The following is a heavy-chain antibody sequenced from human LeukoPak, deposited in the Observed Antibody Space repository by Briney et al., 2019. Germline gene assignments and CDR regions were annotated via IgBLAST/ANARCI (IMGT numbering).Heavy chain of an antibody. V-gene: IGHV1-8*01. CDR3: ARGVVRGLPYNWFDP. CDR2: MNPNSGST. CDR1: GYTFTNYD. J-gene: IGHJ5*02. Sequence: ASVKVSCKASGYTFTNYDINWVRQATGQGLEWVGWMNPNSGSTGYAQKFQGRVAMSRNSSISTAYMDLSSLRSEDTAVYYCARGVVRGLPYNWFDPWGQGTLVTVSS. D-gene: IGHD3-10*01.